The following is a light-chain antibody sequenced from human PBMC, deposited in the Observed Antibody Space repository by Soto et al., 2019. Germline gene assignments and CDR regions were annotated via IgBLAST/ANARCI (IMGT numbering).Light chain of an antibody. CDR2: GAS. J-gene: IGKJ2*01. CDR3: QQYGGSPYT. CDR1: QSVVNGY. V-gene: IGKV3-20*01. Sequence: EIVLTQSPGTLSLSPGERDTLSCRASQSVVNGYLAWYQQRPGQAPRLLIYGASTRATGIPDRFSGSGSGTDFTLTISRLEPDDFSLYYCQQYGGSPYTFGPGTKLEMK.